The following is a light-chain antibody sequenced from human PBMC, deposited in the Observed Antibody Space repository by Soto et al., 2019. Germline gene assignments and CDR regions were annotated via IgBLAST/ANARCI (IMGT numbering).Light chain of an antibody. CDR1: QSISSNY. J-gene: IGKJ1*01. CDR2: GAS. Sequence: EIVLTQSPGTLSMSPGERATLSCRASQSISSNYLAWYQQKPGQAPRLLIYGASSRATGIPDRFSGSGSGTDLTLTISRLEAEDFAVYYCQQYGSSRRTFGQGTKVEFK. CDR3: QQYGSSRRT. V-gene: IGKV3-20*01.